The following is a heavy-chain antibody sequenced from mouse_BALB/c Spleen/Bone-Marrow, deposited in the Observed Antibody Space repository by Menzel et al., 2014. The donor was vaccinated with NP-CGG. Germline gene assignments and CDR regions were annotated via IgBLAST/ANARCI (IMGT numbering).Heavy chain of an antibody. V-gene: IGHV2-5-1*01. CDR2: IWRGGST. CDR1: GFSLTNYG. CDR3: AKGHYGSSPFAY. Sequence: QVQLQQSGPSLVQPSQSLSITCTVSGFSLTNYGVYWVRQSPGKGLEWLGVIWRGGSTDYNAAFMSRLSITKDNSKSXVLFKMNSLQADDTAIYYCAKGHYGSSPFAYWGQGTLLTVSA. D-gene: IGHD1-1*01. J-gene: IGHJ3*01.